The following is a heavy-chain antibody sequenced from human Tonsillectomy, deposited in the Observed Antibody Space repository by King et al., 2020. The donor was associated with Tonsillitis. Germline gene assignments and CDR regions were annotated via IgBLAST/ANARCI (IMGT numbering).Heavy chain of an antibody. CDR2: ISGSGGST. CDR3: AKGGESSSWYQEYFQH. Sequence: VQLVESGGGLVQPGGSLRLSCAASGFTFSSYAMSWVRQAPGKGLEWVSAISGSGGSTYYADSVKGRFTISRDDSKNTLYLQMNSLRAEDTAVYYCAKGGESSSWYQEYFQHWGPGTLVPVSS. D-gene: IGHD6-13*01. CDR1: GFTFSSYA. V-gene: IGHV3-23*04. J-gene: IGHJ1*01.